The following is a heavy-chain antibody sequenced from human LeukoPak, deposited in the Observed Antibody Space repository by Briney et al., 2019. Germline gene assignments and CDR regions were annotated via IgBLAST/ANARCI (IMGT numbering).Heavy chain of an antibody. D-gene: IGHD4-23*01. V-gene: IGHV1-69*01. CDR1: GGTFRSNA. CDR3: ARGWLAETTVVTPYNY. Sequence: GSSVKVSCKASGGTFRSNAISWVRQAPGQGLKWMGGITPIFGTANYAQKFQGRVTITAVESMSTAYMELSSLRSEDTAVYYCARGWLAETTVVTPYNYWGQGTLVTVSS. J-gene: IGHJ4*02. CDR2: ITPIFGTA.